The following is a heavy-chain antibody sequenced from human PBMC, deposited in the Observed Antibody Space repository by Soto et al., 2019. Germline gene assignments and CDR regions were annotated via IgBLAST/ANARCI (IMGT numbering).Heavy chain of an antibody. CDR2: IYYSGST. Sequence: QVQLQESGPGLVKPSQTLSLTCTVSGGSISSGGYYWSWIRQHPGKGLEWIGYIYYSGSTYYNPSLKSRVTISVDTSKNQFSLKLSSVTAADTAVYYCARDYRGITIFGVVTNDAFDIWGQGTMVTVSS. V-gene: IGHV4-31*03. J-gene: IGHJ3*02. D-gene: IGHD3-3*01. CDR3: ARDYRGITIFGVVTNDAFDI. CDR1: GGSISSGGYY.